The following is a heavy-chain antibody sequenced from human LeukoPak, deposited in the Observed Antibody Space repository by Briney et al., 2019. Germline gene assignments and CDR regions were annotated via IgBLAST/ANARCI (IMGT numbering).Heavy chain of an antibody. J-gene: IGHJ4*02. CDR3: ARGGYSSSWYDAVDY. CDR2: IYTSGST. D-gene: IGHD6-13*01. V-gene: IGHV4-61*02. Sequence: SQTMSLTCSVSGGSISSGSYYWNWIRQSAGNGLEWIGRIYTSGSTNYNHSLKSRVTISVDTSKNQFSLRLSSMTDADTAVYYCARGGYSSSWYDAVDYWGQGTLVTVSS. CDR1: GGSISSGSYY.